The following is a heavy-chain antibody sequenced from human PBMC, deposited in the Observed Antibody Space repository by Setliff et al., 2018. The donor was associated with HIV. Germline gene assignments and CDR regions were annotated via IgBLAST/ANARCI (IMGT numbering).Heavy chain of an antibody. CDR1: GDSMSNSGYY. D-gene: IGHD2-15*01. J-gene: IGHJ4*02. CDR3: ARDAGGSVGNYYFDY. V-gene: IGHV4-39*07. Sequence: PSETLSLTCTVSGDSMSNSGYYWSWLRQSPGKGLEWIGSIYYSGTPYYSPSLNSRVTISLDMSKTQFFLRLISMTAADTAVYYCARDAGGSVGNYYFDYWGQGTLVTVSS. CDR2: IYYSGTP.